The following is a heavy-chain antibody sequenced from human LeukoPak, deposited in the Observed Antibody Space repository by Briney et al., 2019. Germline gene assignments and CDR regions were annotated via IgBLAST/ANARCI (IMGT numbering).Heavy chain of an antibody. Sequence: PGGSLRLSCAASGFTVSSNYMSWVRQAPGKGLEWVSVIYSGGSTYYADSVKGRFTISRDNSKNTLYLQMNSLRAEDTAVYYCAKDSNVVVAATPYLLNAFDIWGQGTMVTVSS. V-gene: IGHV3-66*01. J-gene: IGHJ3*02. CDR2: IYSGGST. CDR3: AKDSNVVVAATPYLLNAFDI. CDR1: GFTVSSNY. D-gene: IGHD2-15*01.